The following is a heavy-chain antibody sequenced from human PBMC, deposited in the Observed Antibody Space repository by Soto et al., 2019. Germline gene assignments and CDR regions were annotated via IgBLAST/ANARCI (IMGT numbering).Heavy chain of an antibody. V-gene: IGHV3-30*18. D-gene: IGHD3-10*01. CDR2: ISYDGSNK. CDR1: GFIFSKYG. J-gene: IGHJ6*02. Sequence: LRLSCAASGFIFSKYGMHWVRQAPGKGLEWVAVISYDGSNKYYAESVKGRFIISRDKSENTLYLQMNSLRAEDTALYYCAKDLGSGKPYYYYAMDVWGQGTLVTVSS. CDR3: AKDLGSGKPYYYYAMDV.